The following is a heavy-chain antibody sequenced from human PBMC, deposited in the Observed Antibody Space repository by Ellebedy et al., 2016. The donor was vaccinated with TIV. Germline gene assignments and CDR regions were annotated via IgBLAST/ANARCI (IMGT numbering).Heavy chain of an antibody. J-gene: IGHJ4*02. CDR1: GFTFSSYS. Sequence: GESLKISCAASGFTFSSYSMSWVRQAPGKGLEWVAFFSSNNKYIYYADSVKGRFTISRDNAKNSLYLQMNSLRAEDTAVYYCVKGVRGIWGQGTLVTVSS. V-gene: IGHV3-21*01. CDR3: VKGVRGI. CDR2: FSSNNKYI. D-gene: IGHD3-10*01.